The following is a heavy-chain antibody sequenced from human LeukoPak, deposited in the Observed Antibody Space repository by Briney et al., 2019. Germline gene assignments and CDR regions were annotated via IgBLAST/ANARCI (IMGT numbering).Heavy chain of an antibody. CDR3: AKYPYGYSSGWYVY. Sequence: PGGSLRLSCAASGFTFSSYGMSWVRQAPGKGLEWVSAISGSGGSTYYADSVKGRFTISRDNSKNTLYLQMNSLRAEDTAVYYCAKYPYGYSSGWYVYWGQGTLVTVSS. CDR1: GFTFSSYG. D-gene: IGHD6-19*01. J-gene: IGHJ4*02. V-gene: IGHV3-23*01. CDR2: ISGSGGST.